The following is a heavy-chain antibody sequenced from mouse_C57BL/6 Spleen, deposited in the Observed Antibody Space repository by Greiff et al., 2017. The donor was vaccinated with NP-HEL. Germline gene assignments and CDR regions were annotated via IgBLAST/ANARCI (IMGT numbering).Heavy chain of an antibody. D-gene: IGHD2-4*01. Sequence: EVKLVESEGGLVQPGSSMKLSCTASGFTFSDYYMAWVRQVPEKGLEWVANINYDGSSTYYLDSLKSRFIISRDNAKNILYLQMSSLKSEDTATYYCARDKDDYPDWYFDVWGTGTTVTVSS. V-gene: IGHV5-16*01. J-gene: IGHJ1*03. CDR3: ARDKDDYPDWYFDV. CDR2: INYDGSST. CDR1: GFTFSDYY.